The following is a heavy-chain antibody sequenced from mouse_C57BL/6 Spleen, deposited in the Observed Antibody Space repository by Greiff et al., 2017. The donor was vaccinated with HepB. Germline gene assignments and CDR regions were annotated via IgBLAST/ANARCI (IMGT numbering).Heavy chain of an antibody. Sequence: EVKLQESGGGLVKPGGSLKLSCAASGFTFSDYGMHWVRQAPEKGLEWVAYISSGSSTIYYADTVKGRFTISRDNAKNTLFLQMTSLRSEDTAMYYCATNSNYFDYWGQGTTLTVSS. J-gene: IGHJ2*01. CDR3: ATNSNYFDY. V-gene: IGHV5-17*01. CDR2: ISSGSSTI. CDR1: GFTFSDYG. D-gene: IGHD2-5*01.